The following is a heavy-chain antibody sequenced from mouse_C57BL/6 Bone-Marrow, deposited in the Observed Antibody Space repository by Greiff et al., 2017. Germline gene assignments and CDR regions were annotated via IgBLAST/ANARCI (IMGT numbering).Heavy chain of an antibody. CDR1: GYTFTSYW. J-gene: IGHJ4*01. V-gene: IGHV1-72*01. D-gene: IGHD4-1*01. Sequence: VQLQQPGAELVKPGASVKLSCKASGYTFTSYWMHWVKQRPGRGFEWIGRIDPNSGGTKYNEKFKSKATLTVDKPSSTAYMQLSSLTSEVSAVYYCARLGGGSYYAMDYWGQGTSVTVSS. CDR2: IDPNSGGT. CDR3: ARLGGGSYYAMDY.